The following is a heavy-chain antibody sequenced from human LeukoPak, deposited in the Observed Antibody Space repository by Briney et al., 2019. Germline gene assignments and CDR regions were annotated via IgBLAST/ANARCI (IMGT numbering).Heavy chain of an antibody. J-gene: IGHJ4*02. V-gene: IGHV4-61*01. CDR2: IYYSGST. D-gene: IGHD4-11*01. CDR1: GGSFSSGSYY. CDR3: ARGATVTTHFDY. Sequence: SETLSLTCTVSGGSFSSGSYYWSWIRLPPGKGLEWIGYIYYSGSTNYNPSLKSRVTISVDTSKNQFSLKLSSVTAADTAVYYCARGATVTTHFDYWGQGTLVTASS.